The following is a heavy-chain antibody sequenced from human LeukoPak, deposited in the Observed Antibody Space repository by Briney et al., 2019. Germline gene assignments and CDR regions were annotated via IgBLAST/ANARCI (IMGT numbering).Heavy chain of an antibody. J-gene: IGHJ4*02. CDR1: GGSTSSGGYY. CDR3: ASADLVEEGSWAFDY. D-gene: IGHD2-15*01. V-gene: IGHV4-31*03. Sequence: TLSLTCTVSGGSTSSGGYYWSWIRLHPGKGLEWLGYIYYSGSTYYNPSLKSRVTISVDTSKSQLSLKLSSVTAADTAVYYCASADLVEEGSWAFDYWGQGTLVTVSS. CDR2: IYYSGST.